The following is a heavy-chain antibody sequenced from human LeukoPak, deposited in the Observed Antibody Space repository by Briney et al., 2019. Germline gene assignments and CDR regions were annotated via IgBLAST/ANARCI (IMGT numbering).Heavy chain of an antibody. J-gene: IGHJ4*02. D-gene: IGHD2-8*01. V-gene: IGHV3-23*01. CDR2: ISGSGGST. CDR1: GFTFSSYA. CDR3: AKDEDCTNTNFPQDY. Sequence: GGSLRLSCAASGFTFSSYAMSWVRQAPGKGLEWVSAISGSGGSTYYADSVKGRFTISRDNSKNTLDLQMNSLRAEDTAVYYSAKDEDCTNTNFPQDYWGQGTLVTVSS.